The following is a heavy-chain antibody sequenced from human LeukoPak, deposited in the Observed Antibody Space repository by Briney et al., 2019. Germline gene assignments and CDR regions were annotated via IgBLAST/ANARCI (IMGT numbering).Heavy chain of an antibody. CDR2: INWNGGST. CDR1: GFTFDDYG. CDR3: AKAPRSYCSGGSCYSGY. J-gene: IGHJ4*02. D-gene: IGHD2-15*01. Sequence: PGGSLRLSCAASGFTFDDYGMSWVRQAPGKGLEWVSGINWNGGSTGYADSVKGRFTISRDNSKNTLYLQMNSLRAEDTAVYYCAKAPRSYCSGGSCYSGYWGQGTLVTVSS. V-gene: IGHV3-20*04.